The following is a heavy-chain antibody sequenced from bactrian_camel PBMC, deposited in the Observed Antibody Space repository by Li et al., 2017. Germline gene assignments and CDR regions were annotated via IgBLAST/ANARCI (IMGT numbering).Heavy chain of an antibody. V-gene: IGHV3S31*01. Sequence: DVQLVESGGGLVRSGGSLRLSCAASGFTFNIYAMSWVRQAPGKGREGLALVDSDGAAKYADSVRGRFIISQDSAKNTLNLQMNNLKPEDTATYYCAVDRADTGRWEFDYWGQGTQVTVS. D-gene: IGHD7*01. CDR3: AVDRADTGRWEFDY. CDR1: GFTFNIYA. J-gene: IGHJ4*01. CDR2: VDSDGAA.